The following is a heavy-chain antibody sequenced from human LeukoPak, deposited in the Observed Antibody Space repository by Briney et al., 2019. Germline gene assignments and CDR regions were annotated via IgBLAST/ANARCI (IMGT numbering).Heavy chain of an antibody. CDR1: GFTFRTYS. CDR3: ARDFYDSSGYSQDF. CDR2: ISGSGTAT. D-gene: IGHD3-22*01. V-gene: IGHV3-48*01. Sequence: GGSLRLSCGASGFTFRTYSMNWVRQAPGKGLEWVSYISGSGTATYYADSAKGRFTISRDNAKNSLYLQMNSLRAEDTAVYYCARDFYDSSGYSQDFWGQGTLVIVSS. J-gene: IGHJ4*02.